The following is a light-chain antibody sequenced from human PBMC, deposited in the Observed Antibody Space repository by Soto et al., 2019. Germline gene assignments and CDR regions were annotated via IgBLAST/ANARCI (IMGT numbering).Light chain of an antibody. Sequence: QSALTQPASVSGSPGQSITISCTGTSSDVDTDKYVSWYQQHPGKAPKLMIYEVSYRPSGVSDRFSGSKSGNTASLTISGLQAEDEADYYCCSYAGSTTRVQFGGGTKLTVL. CDR2: EVS. J-gene: IGLJ2*01. CDR1: SSDVDTDKY. V-gene: IGLV2-14*01. CDR3: CSYAGSTTRVQ.